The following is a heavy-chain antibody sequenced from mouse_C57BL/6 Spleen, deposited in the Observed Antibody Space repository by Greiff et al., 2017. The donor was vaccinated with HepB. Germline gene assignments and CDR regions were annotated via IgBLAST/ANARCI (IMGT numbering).Heavy chain of an antibody. V-gene: IGHV1-64*01. CDR1: GYTFTSYW. D-gene: IGHD1-1*01. CDR2: IHPNSGST. J-gene: IGHJ1*03. CDR3: ARYYGSSYGCSDV. Sequence: QVQLQQPGAELVKPGASVKLSCKASGYTFTSYWMHWVKQRPGQGLEWIGMIHPNSGSTNYNEKFKSKATLTVDKSSSTAYMQLSSLTSEDSAVYYCARYYGSSYGCSDVWGTGTTVTVSS.